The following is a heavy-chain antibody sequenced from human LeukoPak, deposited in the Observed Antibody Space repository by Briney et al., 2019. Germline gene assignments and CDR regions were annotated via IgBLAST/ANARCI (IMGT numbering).Heavy chain of an antibody. D-gene: IGHD1-26*01. CDR3: ARGRGSYDY. J-gene: IGHJ4*02. CDR1: GGSFSGYY. Sequence: SETLSLTCAVYGGSFSGYYWSWIRQPPGKGLEWIGEINHSGSTNYNPSLKSRVTISVDTSKNQFSLKLSSVTAADTAVYYCARGRGSYDYWGQGTLVTVSS. V-gene: IGHV4-34*01. CDR2: INHSGST.